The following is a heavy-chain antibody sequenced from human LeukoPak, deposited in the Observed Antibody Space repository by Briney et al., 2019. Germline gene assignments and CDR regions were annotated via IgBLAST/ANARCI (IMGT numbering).Heavy chain of an antibody. J-gene: IGHJ3*02. CDR2: ISSSSSYI. CDR1: GFTFSSYS. V-gene: IGHV3-21*01. Sequence: GGSLRLSCAASGFTFSSYSMNWVRQAPGKGLEWVSSISSSSSYIYYADSVKGRFTISRDNAKNSLYLQMNSLRAEVTAVYYCARDFRGNAFDIWGQGTMVTVSS. D-gene: IGHD3-16*01. CDR3: ARDFRGNAFDI.